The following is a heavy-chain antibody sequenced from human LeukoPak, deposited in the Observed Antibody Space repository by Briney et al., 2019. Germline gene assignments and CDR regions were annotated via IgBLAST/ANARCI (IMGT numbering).Heavy chain of an antibody. J-gene: IGHJ4*02. Sequence: TGGSLRLSCAASGFTFSGSALHWVRQASGKGLEWVGRIRSTANGYATAYAASVNGRFTISRDDSKNTAYLQMDSLKTEDTAVYYCTGNYYGSGSYADFDYWGQGTLVTVSS. CDR2: IRSTANGYAT. D-gene: IGHD3-10*01. V-gene: IGHV3-73*01. CDR1: GFTFSGSA. CDR3: TGNYYGSGSYADFDY.